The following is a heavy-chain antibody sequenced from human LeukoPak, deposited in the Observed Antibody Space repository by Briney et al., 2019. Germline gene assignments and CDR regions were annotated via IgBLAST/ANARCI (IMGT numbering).Heavy chain of an antibody. CDR2: INPNSGGT. V-gene: IGHV1-2*02. J-gene: IGHJ4*02. CDR3: ARSYDSSGYYLYYFDY. CDR1: GYTFTGYY. D-gene: IGHD3-22*01. Sequence: ASVKVSCKASGYTFTGYYMHWVRQAPGQGLEWMGWINPNSGGTNYAQKFQGRVTMTRDTSISTAYMELSRLRSDDTAVYYCARSYDSSGYYLYYFDYWGQGTLVTVSS.